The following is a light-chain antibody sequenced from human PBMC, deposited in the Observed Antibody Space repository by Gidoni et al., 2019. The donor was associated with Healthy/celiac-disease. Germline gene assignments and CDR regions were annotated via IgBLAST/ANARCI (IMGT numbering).Light chain of an antibody. Sequence: SCRSSQSLLHSNGYNYLDWYLQKPGQSPQLLIYLGSNRASGVPDRFSGSGSGTDFTLKISRVEAEDVGVYYCMQALQTPFTFGPGTKVDIK. J-gene: IGKJ3*01. CDR3: MQALQTPFT. CDR2: LGS. CDR1: QSLLHSNGYNY. V-gene: IGKV2-28*01.